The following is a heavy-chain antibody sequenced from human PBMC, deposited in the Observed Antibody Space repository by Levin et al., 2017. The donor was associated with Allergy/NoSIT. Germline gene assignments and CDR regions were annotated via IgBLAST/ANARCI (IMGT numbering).Heavy chain of an antibody. CDR2: MNPNSGNT. CDR1: GYTFTSYD. CDR3: ARAPRGVLRYFDWLGRTNYYFDY. V-gene: IGHV1-8*01. Sequence: ASVKVSCKASGYTFTSYDINWVRQATGQGLEWMGWMNPNSGNTGYAQKFQGRVTMTRNTSISTAYMELSSLRSEDTAVYYCARAPRGVLRYFDWLGRTNYYFDYWGQGTLVTVSS. J-gene: IGHJ4*02. D-gene: IGHD3-9*01.